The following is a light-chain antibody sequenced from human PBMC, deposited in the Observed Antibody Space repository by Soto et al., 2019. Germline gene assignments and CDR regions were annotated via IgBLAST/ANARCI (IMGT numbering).Light chain of an antibody. CDR1: SSNIGEDY. CDR2: ESS. Sequence: QSVLTQPPSISAAPGQTVTISCSGSSSNIGEDYVAWYQQVPGTAPKLIIFESSKRLPGIPDRFSGSRSGMSATLVITGLQTGDEADYYCGVWDSSLNGKVFGGGTKVTVL. CDR3: GVWDSSLNGKV. J-gene: IGLJ3*02. V-gene: IGLV1-51*01.